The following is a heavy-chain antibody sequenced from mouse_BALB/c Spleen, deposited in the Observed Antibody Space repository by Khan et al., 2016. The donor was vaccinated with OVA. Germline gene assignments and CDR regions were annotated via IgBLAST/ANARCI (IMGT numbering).Heavy chain of an antibody. J-gene: IGHJ3*01. CDR3: ARHGSTSGFAY. CDR2: IDPFNGGT. V-gene: IGHV1S135*01. CDR1: GYSFSTYY. Sequence: VQLKQSGPELMKPGASVKISCKTSGYSFSTYYIHWVTRSHGKTLEWIGYIDPFNGGTTYNQKFKSKATLTVDKSSSTAYMHLTSLTSEDSAVYYCARHGSTSGFAYWGQGTLVTVSA. D-gene: IGHD1-1*01.